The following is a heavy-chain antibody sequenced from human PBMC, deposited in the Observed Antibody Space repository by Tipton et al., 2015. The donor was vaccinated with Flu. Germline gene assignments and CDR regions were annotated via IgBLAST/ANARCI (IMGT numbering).Heavy chain of an antibody. CDR2: VSRSGNT. CDR3: ARDAIVGFDY. J-gene: IGHJ4*02. D-gene: IGHD1-26*01. Sequence: TLSLTCAVSGDSISSDYYWGWIRQFPGKGLEWIGSVSRSGNTNYNPSLKSRVTISIDTSKNQFSLKMKSVTAADTAVYYCARDAIVGFDYWGQGTLVTVSS. CDR1: GDSISSDYY. V-gene: IGHV4-38-2*02.